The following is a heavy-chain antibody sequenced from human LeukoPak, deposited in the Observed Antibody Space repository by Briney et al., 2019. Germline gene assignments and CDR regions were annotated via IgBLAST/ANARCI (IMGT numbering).Heavy chain of an antibody. Sequence: GASVKVSCKASGYTFTGYYMHWVRQAPGQGLEWMGWINPNSGGTNYAQKFQGRVTMTRDTSLSTAYMELSRLKSADTAVYYCASLTAAGTRASFDYWGQGTLVTVSS. CDR2: INPNSGGT. CDR3: ASLTAAGTRASFDY. D-gene: IGHD6-13*01. CDR1: GYTFTGYY. J-gene: IGHJ4*02. V-gene: IGHV1-2*02.